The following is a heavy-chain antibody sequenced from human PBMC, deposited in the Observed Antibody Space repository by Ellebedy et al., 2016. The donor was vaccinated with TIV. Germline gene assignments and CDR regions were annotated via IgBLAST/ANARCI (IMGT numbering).Heavy chain of an antibody. CDR3: VSVGATAGVDS. D-gene: IGHD1-26*01. Sequence: AASVKVSCKASTYTFIHWVRQAPGQGLEWMGWISPNSGGTNYAQKFQGRVTVTRDTSISTVYMELSRLRSDDTAVYYCVSVGATAGVDSWGQGTLVTVSS. J-gene: IGHJ4*02. CDR2: ISPNSGGT. V-gene: IGHV1-2*02. CDR1: TYTF.